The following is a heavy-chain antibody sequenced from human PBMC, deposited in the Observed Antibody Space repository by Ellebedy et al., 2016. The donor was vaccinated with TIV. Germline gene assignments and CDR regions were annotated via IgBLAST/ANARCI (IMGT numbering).Heavy chain of an antibody. J-gene: IGHJ5*02. Sequence: ASVKVSCKASGYTFTSYGISWVRQAPGQGLEWMGWISAYNGNTNYAQKFQGRVTMTRDTSISTAYMELSRLTSDDTAVYYCARDRSEAMIRGRGGFDPWGQGTLVTVSS. CDR1: GYTFTSYG. CDR3: ARDRSEAMIRGRGGFDP. CDR2: ISAYNGNT. V-gene: IGHV1-18*01. D-gene: IGHD3-10*01.